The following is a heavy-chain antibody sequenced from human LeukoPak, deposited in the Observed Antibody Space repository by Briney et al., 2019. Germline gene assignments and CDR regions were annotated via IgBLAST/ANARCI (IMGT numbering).Heavy chain of an antibody. CDR1: GFTFSSYA. V-gene: IGHV3-64D*09. J-gene: IGHJ4*02. Sequence: GGSLRLSCSASGFTFSSYAMHWVRQAPGKGLEYVSAISSNGGSTYYADSVKGRFTISRGNSKNTLYLQMSSLRAEDTAVYYCVKGVLRGVIITFDYWGQGTLVTVSS. D-gene: IGHD3-10*01. CDR2: ISSNGGST. CDR3: VKGVLRGVIITFDY.